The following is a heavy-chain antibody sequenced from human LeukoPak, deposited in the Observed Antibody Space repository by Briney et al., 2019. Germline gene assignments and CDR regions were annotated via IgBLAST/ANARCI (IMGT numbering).Heavy chain of an antibody. CDR3: ATLYGDYNWYFDL. CDR2: LSASGGST. CDR1: GLTFSRYV. J-gene: IGHJ2*01. D-gene: IGHD4-17*01. Sequence: GGSLRLSCASSGLTFSRYVMGWVRQAPGKGLEWVSTLSASGGSTFYAASVKGRFTVSRDNSMNTLFLQMNTLRAEDTAVYYCATLYGDYNWYFDLWGRGTLVTVSS. V-gene: IGHV3-23*01.